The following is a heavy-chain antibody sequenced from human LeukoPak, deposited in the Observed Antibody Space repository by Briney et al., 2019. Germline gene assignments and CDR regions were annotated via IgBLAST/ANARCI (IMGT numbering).Heavy chain of an antibody. V-gene: IGHV1-18*01. D-gene: IGHD2-2*01. CDR2: ISAYNGNT. Sequence: ASVKVSCKASGYTFTSYGISWVRQAPGQGLEWMGWISAYNGNTNYAQKLQGRVTMTTDTSTSAAYMELRSLRSDDTAVYYCARGRCSSTSCHGGDYWGQGTLVTVSS. CDR3: ARGRCSSTSCHGGDY. CDR1: GYTFTSYG. J-gene: IGHJ4*02.